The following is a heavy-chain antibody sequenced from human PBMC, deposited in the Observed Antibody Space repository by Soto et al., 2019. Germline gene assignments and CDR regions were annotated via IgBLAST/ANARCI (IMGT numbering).Heavy chain of an antibody. CDR3: ARQFRLGYCSGGSCYSPRWFDP. CDR2: IYYSGST. J-gene: IGHJ5*02. D-gene: IGHD2-15*01. CDR1: GGSISSSSYY. V-gene: IGHV4-39*01. Sequence: PSETLSLTCTVSGGSISSSSYYWGWIRQPPGKGLEWIGSIYYSGSTYYNPTLKSRVTISVDTSKNQFSLMLSSVTAADTAVYYCARQFRLGYCSGGSCYSPRWFDPWGQGTLVTVSS.